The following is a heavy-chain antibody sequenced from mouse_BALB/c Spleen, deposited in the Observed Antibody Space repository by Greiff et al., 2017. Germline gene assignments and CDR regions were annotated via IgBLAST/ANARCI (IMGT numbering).Heavy chain of an antibody. CDR1: GFAFSSYD. D-gene: IGHD1-1*02. V-gene: IGHV5-12-1*01. CDR3: ARRGYGIGYAMDY. CDR2: ISSGGGST. Sequence: EVQRVESGGGLVKPGGSLKLSCAASGFAFSSYDMSWVRQTPEKRLEWVAYISSGGGSTYYPDTMKGRFTISRDNTKNTLYLQMSSLKSEDTAMYYYARRGYGIGYAMDYWGQGTSVTVSS. J-gene: IGHJ4*01.